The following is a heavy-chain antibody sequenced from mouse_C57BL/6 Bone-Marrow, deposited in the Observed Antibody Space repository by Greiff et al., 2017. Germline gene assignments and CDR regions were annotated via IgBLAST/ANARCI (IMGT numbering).Heavy chain of an antibody. CDR1: GYTFTSYW. J-gene: IGHJ3*01. Sequence: VKLQQSGAELVMPGASVKLSCKASGYTFTSYWMHWVKQRPGQGLEWIGEIDPSDSYTNYNQKFKGKSTLTVDKSSSTAYMQLSSLTSEDSAVYYCVYYYGSSAYWGQGTLVTVSA. CDR3: VYYYGSSAY. V-gene: IGHV1-69*01. D-gene: IGHD1-1*01. CDR2: IDPSDSYT.